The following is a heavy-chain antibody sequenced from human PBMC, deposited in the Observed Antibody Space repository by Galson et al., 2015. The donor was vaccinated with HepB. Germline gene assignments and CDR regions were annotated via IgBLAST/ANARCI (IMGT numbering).Heavy chain of an antibody. CDR2: INSDGSST. D-gene: IGHD2-15*01. CDR1: GFTFSSYW. V-gene: IGHV3-74*01. J-gene: IGHJ4*02. CDR3: ARVKYCSGGSCYYYFDY. Sequence: SLRLSCAASGFTFSSYWMHWVRQAPGKGLVWVSRINSDGSSTSYADSVKGRFTISRDNAKNTLYLQMNSLRAEDTAVYYCARVKYCSGGSCYYYFDYWDLGTLITVSS.